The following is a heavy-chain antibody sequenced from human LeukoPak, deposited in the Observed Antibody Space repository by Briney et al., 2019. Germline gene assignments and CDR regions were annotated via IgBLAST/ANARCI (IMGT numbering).Heavy chain of an antibody. CDR1: GFTFSDYY. D-gene: IGHD4-23*01. CDR3: AKALAISGANSDPTQFDS. Sequence: GGSLRLSCAASGFTFSDYYMSWIRQAPGKGLEWVSYISSSGSTIYYADSVKGRFTISRDNSKNTLYLQMNSLRAEDTAVYYCAKALAISGANSDPTQFDSWGQGTLVTVSS. CDR2: ISSSGSTI. J-gene: IGHJ4*02. V-gene: IGHV3-11*01.